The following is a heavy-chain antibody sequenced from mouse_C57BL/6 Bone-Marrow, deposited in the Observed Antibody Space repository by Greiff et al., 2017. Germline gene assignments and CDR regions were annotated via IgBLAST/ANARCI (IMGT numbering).Heavy chain of an antibody. D-gene: IGHD1-1*01. J-gene: IGHJ4*01. CDR1: GFSLTSYG. Sequence: QVQLQQSGPGLVQPSQSLSITCTVSGFSLTSYGVHWVRQSPGKGLEWLGVIWRGGSTDYNAAFMSRLSITKDNSKSQVFFKMNSLQADDTAIYYCAKRGGSSPYAMDYWGQGTSVTVSS. CDR2: IWRGGST. CDR3: AKRGGSSPYAMDY. V-gene: IGHV2-5*01.